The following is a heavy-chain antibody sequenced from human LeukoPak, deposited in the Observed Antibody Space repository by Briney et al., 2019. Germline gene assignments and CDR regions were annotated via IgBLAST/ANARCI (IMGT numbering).Heavy chain of an antibody. Sequence: SETLSLTCTVSGDSISSRSYYWGWIRQPPGKGLEWSGTVSYSGRTYYNPSLKGRVTISIDTSKNQFSLKLSSVTTADTAVYYCAGESRGRITMVRGVIITPYYFDYWGQGTLVTVSS. CDR3: AGESRGRITMVRGVIITPYYFDY. J-gene: IGHJ4*02. V-gene: IGHV4-39*07. CDR1: GDSISSRSYY. D-gene: IGHD3-10*01. CDR2: VSYSGRT.